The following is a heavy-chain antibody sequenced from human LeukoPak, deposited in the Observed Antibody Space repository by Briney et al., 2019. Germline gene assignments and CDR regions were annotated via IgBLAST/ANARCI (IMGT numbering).Heavy chain of an antibody. CDR2: IKQDGSEK. J-gene: IGHJ5*02. CDR3: ARGGLYCSGGSCLNWFDP. Sequence: GGSLRLSCAASGFTFSSYWMSWVRQAPGKGLEWVANIKQDGSEKYYVDSVKGRFTISRDNAKNSLYLQMNSLRAEDTAVYYCARGGLYCSGGSCLNWFDPWGQGTLGTVSS. D-gene: IGHD2-15*01. CDR1: GFTFSSYW. V-gene: IGHV3-7*03.